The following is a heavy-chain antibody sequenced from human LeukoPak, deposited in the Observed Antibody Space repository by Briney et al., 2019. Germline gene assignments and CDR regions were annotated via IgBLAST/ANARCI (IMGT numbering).Heavy chain of an antibody. V-gene: IGHV4-34*01. J-gene: IGHJ4*02. Sequence: NPSETLSPTCAVYGGSFSGYYWSWIRQPPGKGLEWIGEINHSGSTNYNPSLKSRVTISVNTSKNQSSLKLSSLTVADTGVYYCARGDFWSVYYFDYWGQGTLVTVSS. CDR3: ARGDFWSVYYFDY. CDR1: GGSFSGYY. CDR2: INHSGST. D-gene: IGHD3-3*01.